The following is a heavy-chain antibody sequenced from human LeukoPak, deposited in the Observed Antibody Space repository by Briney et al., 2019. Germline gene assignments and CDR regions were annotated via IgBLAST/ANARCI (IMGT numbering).Heavy chain of an antibody. D-gene: IGHD3-10*01. CDR1: GGSFSGYY. Sequence: PSETLSLTCAVYGGSFSGYYWSWIRQPPGKGLEWIGEINHSGSTNYNPSLKSRVTISVDTSKNQFSLKLSSVTAADTAVYYCARAQWLGEPPVNFDYWGQGTLVTVSS. CDR2: INHSGST. J-gene: IGHJ4*02. V-gene: IGHV4-34*01. CDR3: ARAQWLGEPPVNFDY.